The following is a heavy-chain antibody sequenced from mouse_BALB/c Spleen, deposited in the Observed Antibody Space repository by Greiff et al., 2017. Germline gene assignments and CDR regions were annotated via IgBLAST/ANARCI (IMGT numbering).Heavy chain of an antibody. J-gene: IGHJ1*01. CDR1: GFTFSSYT. V-gene: IGHV5-6-4*01. Sequence: EVKLMESGGGLVKPGGSLKLSCAASGFTFSSYTMSWVRQTPEKRLEWVATISSGGSYTYYPDSVKGRFTISRDNAKNTLYLQMSSLKSEDTAMYYCTSPYFDVWGAGTTVTVSS. CDR2: ISSGGSYT. CDR3: TSPYFDV.